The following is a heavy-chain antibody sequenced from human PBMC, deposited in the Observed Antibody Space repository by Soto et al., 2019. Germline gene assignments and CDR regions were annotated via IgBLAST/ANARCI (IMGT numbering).Heavy chain of an antibody. CDR2: INAGNGNT. CDR1: GYTFTSYA. V-gene: IGHV1-3*01. CDR3: ARDGRPRDGPAARYYFDD. J-gene: IGHJ4*02. D-gene: IGHD6-6*01. Sequence: ASVKVSCKASGYTFTSYAMHWVRQAPGQRLEWMGWINAGNGNTKYSQKFQGRVTITRDTSASTAYMELSSLRSEDTAVYYCARDGRPRDGPAARYYFDDWGQGTLVTVSS.